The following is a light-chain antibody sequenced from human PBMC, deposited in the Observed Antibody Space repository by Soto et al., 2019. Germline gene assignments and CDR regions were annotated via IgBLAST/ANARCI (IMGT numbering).Light chain of an antibody. CDR2: DAS. CDR1: QTITRW. V-gene: IGKV1-5*01. CDR3: QKYNSSSWT. J-gene: IGKJ1*01. Sequence: DIPMTQSPSTLSASVGDRGTITFVASQTITRWMAWYQQPPRTPPHLLIYDASTLASGVPSRFSGSRSGTEFTLTISSLQPDDFATYYCQKYNSSSWTFGQGTQVDIK.